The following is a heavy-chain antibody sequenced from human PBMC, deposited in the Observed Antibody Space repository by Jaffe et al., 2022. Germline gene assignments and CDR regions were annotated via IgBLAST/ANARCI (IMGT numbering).Heavy chain of an antibody. CDR1: GFTVSSNY. V-gene: IGHV3-53*02. CDR2: IYSGGST. D-gene: IGHD4-17*01. CDR3: ARAYDYGDYGFPMDV. J-gene: IGHJ6*03. Sequence: EVQLVETGGGLIQPGGSLRLSCAASGFTVSSNYMSWVRQAPGKGLEWVSVIYSGGSTYYADSVKGRFTISRDNSKNTLYLQMNSLRAEDTAVYYCARAYDYGDYGFPMDVWGKGTTVTVSS.